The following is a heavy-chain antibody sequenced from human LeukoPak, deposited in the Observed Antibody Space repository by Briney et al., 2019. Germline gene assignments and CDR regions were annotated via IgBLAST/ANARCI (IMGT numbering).Heavy chain of an antibody. V-gene: IGHV3-33*06. Sequence: PGGSLRLSSAASGFRFSDYGMHWVRQAPGKGLEWVAVIWYDRGKKFYADSVEGRFTISSDNSKNTLFLQMNSLRDEDTAVYYCAKGDNYKPLYFDNWGRGSLVTVSA. CDR3: AKGDNYKPLYFDN. D-gene: IGHD1-20*01. CDR1: GFRFSDYG. CDR2: IWYDRGKK. J-gene: IGHJ4*02.